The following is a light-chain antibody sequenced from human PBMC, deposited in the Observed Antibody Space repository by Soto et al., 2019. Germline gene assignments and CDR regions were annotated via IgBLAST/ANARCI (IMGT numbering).Light chain of an antibody. CDR3: QQYNSYSPST. CDR2: AAS. V-gene: IGKV1-5*01. Sequence: DIQMTQSPSSLSASVGDRVTITCRASQSISSYLNWYQQKPGKAPKLLIYAASSLQSGVPSRFSGSGSGTEFTLTISSLQPDDFATYYCQQYNSYSPSTFGQGTKVDIK. J-gene: IGKJ1*01. CDR1: QSISSY.